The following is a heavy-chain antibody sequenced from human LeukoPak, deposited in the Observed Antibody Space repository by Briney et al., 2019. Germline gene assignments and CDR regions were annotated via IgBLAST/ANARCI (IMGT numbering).Heavy chain of an antibody. CDR3: TTDFAIVGATRGSSDY. V-gene: IGHV3-15*07. J-gene: IGHJ4*02. CDR1: GFTFSNAW. Sequence: GGSLRPSCAASGFTFSNAWMNWVRQAPGKGLEWVGRIKSKTDGGTTDYAAPVKGRFTISRDDSKNTLYLQMSSLKTEDTAVYYCTTDFAIVGATRGSSDYWGQGTLVTVSS. CDR2: IKSKTDGGTT. D-gene: IGHD1-26*01.